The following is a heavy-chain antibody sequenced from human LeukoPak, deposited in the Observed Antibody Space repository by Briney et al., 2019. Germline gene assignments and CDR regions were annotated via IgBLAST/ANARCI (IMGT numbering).Heavy chain of an antibody. V-gene: IGHV4-31*03. CDR2: IYYSGST. CDR3: ARVESSGYFRQVLFDI. CDR1: GGSISSGGYY. Sequence: SETLSLTCTVSGGSISSGGYYWSWIRQHPGKGLEWIGYIYYSGSTYYNPSLKSRVTISVDTSKNQFSLKLSSVTAADTAVYYCARVESSGYFRQVLFDIWGQGTMVTVSS. D-gene: IGHD3-22*01. J-gene: IGHJ3*02.